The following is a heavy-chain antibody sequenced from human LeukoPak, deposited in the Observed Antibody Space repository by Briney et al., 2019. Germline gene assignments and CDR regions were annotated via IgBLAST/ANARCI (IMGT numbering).Heavy chain of an antibody. V-gene: IGHV1-18*01. D-gene: IGHD1-26*01. J-gene: IGHJ4*02. Sequence: ASVKVSCKASGYIFTNYGINWVRQAPGQGQEWMGWISAYNGNRKYTQKLQDRVTMTTDSSTSKDYMELKTLRADDTAVYFCARAGYSRFVDDLDYWGQGTLVIVSS. CDR1: GYIFTNYG. CDR2: ISAYNGNR. CDR3: ARAGYSRFVDDLDY.